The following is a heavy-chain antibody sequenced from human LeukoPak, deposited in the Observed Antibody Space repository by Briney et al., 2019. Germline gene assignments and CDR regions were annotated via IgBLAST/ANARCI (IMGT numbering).Heavy chain of an antibody. Sequence: GASVKVSCKASGFTFTGYYIHWVRQAPGQGLGWMGYINPHSGGTNSPQKFQGRVTMTTDTSISAAYMELSSLISDDTAMYYCVREGKELLSKNFDYWGQGTLVTVSS. D-gene: IGHD2-21*02. V-gene: IGHV1-2*02. J-gene: IGHJ4*02. CDR2: INPHSGGT. CDR1: GFTFTGYY. CDR3: VREGKELLSKNFDY.